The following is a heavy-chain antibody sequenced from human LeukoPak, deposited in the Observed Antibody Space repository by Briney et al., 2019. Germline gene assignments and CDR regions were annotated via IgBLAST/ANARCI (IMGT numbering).Heavy chain of an antibody. CDR1: GYSVSSGYY. D-gene: IGHD4-11*01. J-gene: IGHJ4*02. CDR2: MYHSGDT. Sequence: SETLSLTCTVSGYSVSSGYYWGWIRQPPGKGLEWIGSMYHSGDTYYNPSLKSRVTISVDTSKNQFSLKLSSVTAADTAVYYCARGPHPDYSNFWGQGTLATVSS. V-gene: IGHV4-38-2*02. CDR3: ARGPHPDYSNF.